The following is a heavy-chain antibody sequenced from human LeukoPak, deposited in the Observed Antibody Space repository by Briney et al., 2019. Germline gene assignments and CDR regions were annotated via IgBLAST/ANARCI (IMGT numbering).Heavy chain of an antibody. D-gene: IGHD1-26*01. CDR2: INPNSGGT. Sequence: GASVKVSCKASGYTFTGYYMHWVRQAPGQGLEWMGWINPNSGGTNYAQKFQGRVTMTRDTSISTAYMELSRLRSDDTAVYYCAIIGATRDNWFDPWGQGTPVTVSS. J-gene: IGHJ5*02. CDR1: GYTFTGYY. CDR3: AIIGATRDNWFDP. V-gene: IGHV1-2*02.